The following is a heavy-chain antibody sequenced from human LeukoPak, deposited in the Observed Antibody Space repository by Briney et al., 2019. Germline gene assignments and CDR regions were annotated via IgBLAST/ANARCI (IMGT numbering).Heavy chain of an antibody. CDR1: GYRFTSYW. D-gene: IGHD5-24*01. J-gene: IGHJ4*02. Sequence: GESLKSSCKGSGYRFTSYWIGWVRQMPGKGLEWMGIIHPGDSDTRDSPSFQGQVTISADKSINTAYLQWSSLKASDTAMYYCARHGDGYSYFDFWGQGTLVTVSS. V-gene: IGHV5-51*01. CDR2: IHPGDSDT. CDR3: ARHGDGYSYFDF.